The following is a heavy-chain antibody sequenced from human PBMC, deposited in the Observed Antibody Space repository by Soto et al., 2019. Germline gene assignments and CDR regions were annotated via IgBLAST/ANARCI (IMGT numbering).Heavy chain of an antibody. Sequence: GGSLRLSCAASGFTFSSYAMSWVRQAPGKGLEWVSAISGSGGSTYYADSVKGRFTISRDNSKNTLYLQMNSLRAEDTAVYYCAKDLRPWLLTYYFDYWGQGTLVTVSS. J-gene: IGHJ4*02. V-gene: IGHV3-23*01. CDR2: ISGSGGST. CDR1: GFTFSSYA. D-gene: IGHD2-15*01. CDR3: AKDLRPWLLTYYFDY.